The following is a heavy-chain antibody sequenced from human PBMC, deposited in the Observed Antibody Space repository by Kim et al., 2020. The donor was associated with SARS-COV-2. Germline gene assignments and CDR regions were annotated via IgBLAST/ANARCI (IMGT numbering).Heavy chain of an antibody. CDR3: ARDSARTRFWPGNWFDP. CDR1: GGSISSYY. Sequence: SETLSLTCTVSGGSISSYYWSWIRQPAGKGLEWIGRIYTSGSTNYNPSLKSRVTMSVDTSKNQFSLKLSSVTAADTAVYYCARDSARTRFWPGNWFDPWGQGTLVTVSS. V-gene: IGHV4-4*07. J-gene: IGHJ5*02. CDR2: IYTSGST. D-gene: IGHD3-10*01.